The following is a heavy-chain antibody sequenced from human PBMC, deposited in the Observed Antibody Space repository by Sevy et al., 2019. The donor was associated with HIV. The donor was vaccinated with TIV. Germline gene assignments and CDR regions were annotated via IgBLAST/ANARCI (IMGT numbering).Heavy chain of an antibody. CDR2: ISSNGDNA. Sequence: GGSLRLSCAASGFTFRTYAFHWVRRAPGRGLEWIGLISSNGDNAFYANSVRGRFTISRDNSMNTLYLQMSSLTPEDTAVYYCARGPEWELTSFLSHWGQGALVTVSS. D-gene: IGHD1-26*01. J-gene: IGHJ4*02. CDR1: GFTFRTYA. V-gene: IGHV3-30-3*01. CDR3: ARGPEWELTSFLSH.